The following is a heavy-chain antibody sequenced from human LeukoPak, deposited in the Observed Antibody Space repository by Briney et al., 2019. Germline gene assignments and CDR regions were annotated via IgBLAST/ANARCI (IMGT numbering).Heavy chain of an antibody. CDR3: ARGTYDFWSGYSLYYFDY. V-gene: IGHV4-59*01. D-gene: IGHD3-3*01. CDR2: IYYSGST. Sequence: SETLSLTCTVSGGSISSYYWSWIRQPPGKGLEWIGYIYYSGSTNYNPSLKSRVTISVDTSKNQFSLKLSSVTAADTAVYYCARGTYDFWSGYSLYYFDYWGQGTLVTVSS. J-gene: IGHJ4*02. CDR1: GGSISSYY.